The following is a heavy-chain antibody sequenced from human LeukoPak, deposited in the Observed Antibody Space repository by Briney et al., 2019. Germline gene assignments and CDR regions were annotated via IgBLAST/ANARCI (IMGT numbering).Heavy chain of an antibody. Sequence: ASVTVSCKASGYTFTSYGISWVRQAPGQGLEWMGWISAYNGNTNYAQKLQGRVTITTDTSTSTAYMELRSLRSDDTAVYYCARGVYYYDSSGYYYVDAFDIWGQGTMVTVSS. D-gene: IGHD3-22*01. CDR3: ARGVYYYDSSGYYYVDAFDI. CDR2: ISAYNGNT. CDR1: GYTFTSYG. V-gene: IGHV1-18*01. J-gene: IGHJ3*02.